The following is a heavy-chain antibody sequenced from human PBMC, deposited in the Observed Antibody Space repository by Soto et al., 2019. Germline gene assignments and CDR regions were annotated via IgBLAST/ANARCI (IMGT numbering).Heavy chain of an antibody. Sequence: AISGSGVVCIRAASNSIRKSPSRGLEWLGRTYYRSKWYNDYAVSVKSRITINPDTSKNQFSLQLNSVTPEDTAVYFCARVGDIRGCGAVLDFRVQGTMVTVSS. CDR1: GSGVVCIRAA. D-gene: IGHD3-9*01. V-gene: IGHV6-1*01. CDR2: TYYRSKWYN. CDR3: ARVGDIRGCGAVLDF. J-gene: IGHJ3*01.